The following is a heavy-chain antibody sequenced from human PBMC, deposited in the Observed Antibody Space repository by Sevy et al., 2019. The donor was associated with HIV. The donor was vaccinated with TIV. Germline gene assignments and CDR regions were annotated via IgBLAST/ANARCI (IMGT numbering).Heavy chain of an antibody. CDR2: MNPNNGGA. CDR1: GYTFTTHD. CDR3: ARGGPSGDSDYHSFDP. Sequence: ASVKVSCKASGYTFTTHDINWVRQATGRGLEWMGWMNPNNGGAAYAQNFQGRVTITTNTSISTDYMELSSLTYEDTAVYACARGGPSGDSDYHSFDPWGQGTLVTVSS. J-gene: IGHJ5*02. V-gene: IGHV1-8*03. D-gene: IGHD4-4*01.